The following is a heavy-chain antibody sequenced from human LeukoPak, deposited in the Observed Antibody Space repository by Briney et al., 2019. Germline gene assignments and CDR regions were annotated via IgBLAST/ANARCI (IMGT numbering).Heavy chain of an antibody. CDR2: INPNTGNP. CDR3: ARDHVKLGSSFHPFDAFDV. D-gene: IGHD2-2*01. CDR1: GYTFTNYA. J-gene: IGHJ3*01. V-gene: IGHV7-4-1*02. Sequence: GASVKVSCKASGYTFTNYAMNWVRQAPGQGLEWMGWINPNTGNPTYAQGFTGRFVFSLDTSVSTAHLQISSLKAEDTAVYYCARDHVKLGSSFHPFDAFDVWGQGTLVTVSS.